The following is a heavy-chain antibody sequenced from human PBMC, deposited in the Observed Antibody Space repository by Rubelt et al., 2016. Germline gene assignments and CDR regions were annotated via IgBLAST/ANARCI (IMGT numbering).Heavy chain of an antibody. D-gene: IGHD4-11*01. CDR1: GYTFTSYG. CDR3: ARGARRYSMDPRNAFDI. Sequence: QVQLVQSGAEVKKPGASVKVSCKASGYTFTSYGISWVRQAPGQGLEWMGWISAYNGNTHYAQNLKGRVTMTTATSTGTAYMELRSLRSDDTAGNYCARGARRYSMDPRNAFDIWGQGTMVTVSS. J-gene: IGHJ3*02. CDR2: ISAYNGNT. V-gene: IGHV1-18*01.